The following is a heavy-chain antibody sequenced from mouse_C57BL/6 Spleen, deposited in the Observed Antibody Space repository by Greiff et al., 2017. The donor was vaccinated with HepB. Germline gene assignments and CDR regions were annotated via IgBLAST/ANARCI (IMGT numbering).Heavy chain of an antibody. D-gene: IGHD2-1*01. V-gene: IGHV1-72*01. J-gene: IGHJ2*01. CDR2: IDPNSGGT. CDR1: GYTFTSYW. Sequence: VQLQQPGAELVKPGASVKLSCKASGYTFTSYWMHWVKQRPGRGLEWIGRIDPNSGGTKYNEKFKSKATLTVDNPASTAYMQLSSLTSEDSAVYYCARSFYYGNYGGYFDYWGQGTTLTVSS. CDR3: ARSFYYGNYGGYFDY.